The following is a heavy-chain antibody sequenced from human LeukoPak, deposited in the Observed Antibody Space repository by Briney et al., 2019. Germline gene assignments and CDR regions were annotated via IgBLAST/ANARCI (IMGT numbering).Heavy chain of an antibody. D-gene: IGHD6-19*01. V-gene: IGHV3-74*01. CDR2: INNDGSST. CDR3: ARERSGWLFDY. J-gene: IGHJ4*02. CDR1: GFTFSRYW. Sequence: PWGSLRLSCAASGFTFSRYWMSWVRQVPGKGLVWVSHINNDGSSTTYADSVKGRFTISRDNAKNTLYLQMNSLRAEDTAVYYCARERSGWLFDYWGQGTLVTVSS.